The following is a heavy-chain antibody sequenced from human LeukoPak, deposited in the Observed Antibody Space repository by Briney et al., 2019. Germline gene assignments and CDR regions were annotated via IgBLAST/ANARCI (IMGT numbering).Heavy chain of an antibody. CDR3: AGGVGYSSSWPYYYGMDV. D-gene: IGHD6-13*01. Sequence: GSSVKVSCKASGGSFTSYAISWVRKAPGQGLEWMGGIIPIFGTANYAQKFQGRVTITAVESTSTAYMELSSLRSEHTAVYYCAGGVGYSSSWPYYYGMDVWGQGTTVTVSS. J-gene: IGHJ6*02. V-gene: IGHV1-69*01. CDR1: GGSFTSYA. CDR2: IIPIFGTA.